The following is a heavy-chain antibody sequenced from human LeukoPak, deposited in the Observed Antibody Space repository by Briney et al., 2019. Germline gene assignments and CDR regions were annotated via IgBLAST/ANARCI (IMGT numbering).Heavy chain of an antibody. CDR2: IYHSGST. CDR1: GGSISSGGYY. CDR3: ATPRPGTVADYFDY. J-gene: IGHJ4*02. Sequence: SQTLSLTCTVSGGSISSGGYYWSWIRQPPGKGLEWIGYIYHSGSTYYNPSLKSRVTISVDKSRNQFSLKLSSVTAADTAVYYCATPRPGTVADYFDYWGQGTLVTVSS. D-gene: IGHD3-10*01. V-gene: IGHV4-30-2*01.